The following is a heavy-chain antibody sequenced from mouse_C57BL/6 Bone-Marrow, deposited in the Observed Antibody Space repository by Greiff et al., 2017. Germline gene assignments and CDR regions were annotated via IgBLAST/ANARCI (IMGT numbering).Heavy chain of an antibody. Sequence: QVQLQQPGAELVKPGASVKLSCKASGYTFTSYWMHWVKQRPGQGLEWIGMIHPNSGSTNYNEKFKSKDTLTVDKSSSTAYMQLSSLTSEDSAVXYCARDGYEAYFDVWGTGATGTVSS. D-gene: IGHD2-2*01. CDR2: IHPNSGST. CDR3: ARDGYEAYFDV. J-gene: IGHJ1*03. V-gene: IGHV1-64*01. CDR1: GYTFTSYW.